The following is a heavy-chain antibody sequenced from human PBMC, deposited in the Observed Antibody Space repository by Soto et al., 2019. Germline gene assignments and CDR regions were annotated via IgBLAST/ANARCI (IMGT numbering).Heavy chain of an antibody. CDR2: IYSGGST. V-gene: IGHV3-53*04. CDR3: ATPGIKAFGVVIFS. J-gene: IGHJ5*02. Sequence: EVQLVESGGGLVQPGGSLRLSCAASGFTVSSNYMSWVRQAPGKGLEWVSVIYSGGSTYYADSVKGRFTISRHNSKNTLYLQMNSLRAEDTAVYYCATPGIKAFGVVIFSWGQGTLVTVSS. CDR1: GFTVSSNY. D-gene: IGHD3-3*01.